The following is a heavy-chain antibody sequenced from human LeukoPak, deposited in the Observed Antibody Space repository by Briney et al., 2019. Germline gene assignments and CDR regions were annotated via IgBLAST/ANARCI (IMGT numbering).Heavy chain of an antibody. CDR2: ISDRGRT. V-gene: IGHV4-39*07. CDR1: GGSIRSTTYY. J-gene: IGHJ5*02. D-gene: IGHD6-13*01. CDR3: ARSYSSSLTVFDP. Sequence: SETLSLTCTVSGGSIRSTTYYWGWIRQPPGKGLEWIGDISDRGRTYNNPSLKSRVTISVDTSKNQFSLKLSSVTAADTAVYYCARSYSSSLTVFDPWGQGTLVTVSS.